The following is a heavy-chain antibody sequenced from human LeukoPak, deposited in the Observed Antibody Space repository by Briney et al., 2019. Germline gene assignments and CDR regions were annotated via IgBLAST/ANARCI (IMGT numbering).Heavy chain of an antibody. CDR2: ISAYNGNT. Sequence: GASVKVSCKASGYTFTSYGISWVRQAPGQGLEWMGWISAYNGNTNYAQKLQGRVTMTTDTSTSTAYMELRSLRSDDTAVYYCARHKYPSGYDSGGGIDYWGQGTLVTVSS. D-gene: IGHD5-12*01. J-gene: IGHJ4*02. V-gene: IGHV1-18*01. CDR1: GYTFTSYG. CDR3: ARHKYPSGYDSGGGIDY.